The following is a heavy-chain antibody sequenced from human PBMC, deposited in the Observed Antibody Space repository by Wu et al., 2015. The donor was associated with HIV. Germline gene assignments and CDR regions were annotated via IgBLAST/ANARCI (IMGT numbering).Heavy chain of an antibody. CDR1: GYTFTSYD. CDR2: MNPNSGGT. CDR3: ARDRGVGAATDY. D-gene: IGHD1-26*01. J-gene: IGHJ4*02. V-gene: IGHV1-2*02. Sequence: QVQLVQSGAEVKKPGASVKVSCKASGYTFTSYDINWVRQAPGQGLEWMGWMNPNSGGTNYAQKFQGRVTMTRDTSISTAYMELSRLRSDDTAVYYCARDRGVGAATDYWGQGTLVTVSS.